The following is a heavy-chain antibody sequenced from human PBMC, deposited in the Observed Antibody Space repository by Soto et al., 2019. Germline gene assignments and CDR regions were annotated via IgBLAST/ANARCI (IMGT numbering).Heavy chain of an antibody. Sequence: ESGPTLVNPTQTLTLTCTFSGFSLSTSGMCVSWIRQPPGKALEWLARIDWDDDKYYSTSLRTRLTISKDTSKNQVALTMTNMDPVDTATYYCARLRPATLDVFDIWGQGTMVTVSS. V-gene: IGHV2-70*11. J-gene: IGHJ3*02. CDR2: IDWDDDK. CDR3: ARLRPATLDVFDI. CDR1: GFSLSTSGMC.